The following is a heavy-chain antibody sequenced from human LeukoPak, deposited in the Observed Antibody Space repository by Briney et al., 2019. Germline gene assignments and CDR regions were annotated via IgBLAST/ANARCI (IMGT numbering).Heavy chain of an antibody. D-gene: IGHD1-1*01. CDR1: GYTFTSYY. CDR2: INPSGGST. CDR3: ARDRKLAPIDY. V-gene: IGHV1-46*01. J-gene: IGHJ4*02. Sequence: ASVKVSCKASGYTFTSYYMHWVRQAPGQGLEWMGIINPSGGSTSYAQKFQGRVTMTRDTSTSTAYMELRSLRSDDTAVYYCARDRKLAPIDYWGQGTLVTVSS.